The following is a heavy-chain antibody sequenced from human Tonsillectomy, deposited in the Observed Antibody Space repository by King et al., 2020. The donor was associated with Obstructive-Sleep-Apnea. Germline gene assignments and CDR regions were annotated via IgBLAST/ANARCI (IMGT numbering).Heavy chain of an antibody. CDR2: IYWDDDK. V-gene: IGHV2-5*02. CDR3: VHSDRILFDY. CDR1: GFSLSTSAVG. Sequence: TLKESGPPLVKPTQTLTLTCTFSGFSLSTSAVGVGWIRQPPVKALEWLALIYWDDDKRYSPSLKSRLTITTETSKNQVVLTMTNLDPVDTATYYCVHSDRILFDYWGQGTLVTVSS. J-gene: IGHJ4*02. D-gene: IGHD2-15*01.